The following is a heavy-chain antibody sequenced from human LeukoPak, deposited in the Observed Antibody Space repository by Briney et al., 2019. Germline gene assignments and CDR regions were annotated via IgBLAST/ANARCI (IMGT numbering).Heavy chain of an antibody. D-gene: IGHD6-13*01. CDR1: GYSISSGYY. V-gene: IGHV4-38-2*02. Sequence: PSETLSLTCTVSGYSISSGYYWGWIRQPPGKGLGWIGSIYHSGSTYYNPSLKSRVTISVDTSKNQFSLKLSSVAAADTAVYYCARGGQQLVRGYFQHWGQGTLVTVSS. CDR2: IYHSGST. CDR3: ARGGQQLVRGYFQH. J-gene: IGHJ1*01.